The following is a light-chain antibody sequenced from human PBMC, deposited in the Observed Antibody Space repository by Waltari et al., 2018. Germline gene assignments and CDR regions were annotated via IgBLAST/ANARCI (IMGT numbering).Light chain of an antibody. Sequence: EIVMTQSPATLSVSPGEGATLSCRASQSVTTKLAWYQLKPGQAPRLLIYDASNRATGVPARFSGSGSGTDFTLTISSLEAEDFAVYNCQQRNNWLTFGGGTKVEI. CDR2: DAS. CDR1: QSVTTK. V-gene: IGKV3-11*01. CDR3: QQRNNWLT. J-gene: IGKJ4*01.